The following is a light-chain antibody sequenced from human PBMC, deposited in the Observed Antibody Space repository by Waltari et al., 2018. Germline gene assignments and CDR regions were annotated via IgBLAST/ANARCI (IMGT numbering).Light chain of an antibody. CDR3: QQYSQYYT. V-gene: IGKV3-15*01. CDR2: GAS. J-gene: IGKJ2*01. Sequence: EIVMTKSPATLSVSPGERATLSCRASQSIYSNLAWYQQKPGQAPRLLIYGASTRATGIPARFSGSGSGTEFTLTISSLQSEDFAVYYCQQYSQYYTFAQGTKLEIK. CDR1: QSIYSN.